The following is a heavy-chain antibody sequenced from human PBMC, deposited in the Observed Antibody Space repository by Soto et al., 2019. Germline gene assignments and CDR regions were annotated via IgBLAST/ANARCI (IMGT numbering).Heavy chain of an antibody. J-gene: IGHJ4*02. CDR1: GGTFSSYA. V-gene: IGHV1-69*12. CDR3: ARDGGVYDYSPFDY. CDR2: IIPIFGTA. Sequence: QVQLVQSGAEVKKPGSSVKVSCKASGGTFSSYAISWVRQAPGQGLEWMGGIIPIFGTADYAQKFQGRVTITAHGSTSAGYMELSSLRSEDTAVYYCARDGGVYDYSPFDYWGQGTLVTVSS. D-gene: IGHD4-4*01.